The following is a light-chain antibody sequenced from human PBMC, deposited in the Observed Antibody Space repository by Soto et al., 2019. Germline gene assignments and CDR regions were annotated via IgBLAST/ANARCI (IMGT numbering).Light chain of an antibody. CDR3: SSSLGGPTWL. J-gene: IGLJ3*02. Sequence: QSALTQPASVSGSPGQWITISCTGSSSDVGSYDRVSWYQQYPGKAPTLMIYEVNKRPSGISNRFSGSKSGNTASLTISGLQAEDEAQYYCSSSLGGPTWLFGGGTKLTVL. V-gene: IGLV2-23*02. CDR2: EVN. CDR1: SSDVGSYDR.